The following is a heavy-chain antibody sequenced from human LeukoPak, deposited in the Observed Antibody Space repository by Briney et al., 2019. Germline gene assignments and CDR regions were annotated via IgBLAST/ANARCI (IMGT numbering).Heavy chain of an antibody. V-gene: IGHV1-46*01. J-gene: IGHJ3*02. Sequence: ASVKVSCKASGYTFTSYYMHWVRQAPGQGLEWMGIINPSGGSTSYAQKFQGRVTMTRDTSTSTVYMELSSLRSEDTAVYYCARLGRTTIFGVLGPNDAFDIWGQGTMVTVSS. CDR2: INPSGGST. D-gene: IGHD3-3*01. CDR1: GYTFTSYY. CDR3: ARLGRTTIFGVLGPNDAFDI.